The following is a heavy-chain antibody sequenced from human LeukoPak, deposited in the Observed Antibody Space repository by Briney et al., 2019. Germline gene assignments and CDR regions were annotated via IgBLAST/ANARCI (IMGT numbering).Heavy chain of an antibody. J-gene: IGHJ6*04. V-gene: IGHV4-4*07. CDR1: GGSISSYF. Sequence: PSETLSLTCSVSGGSISSYFWSWIRQPAGKGLEWIGYIHVSGSTNYNPSLKSRVTMSGDMSKNQISLKLSSVTAADTAVYYCARDLGSSGYFDVWGKGTTVTVSS. D-gene: IGHD3-22*01. CDR2: IHVSGST. CDR3: ARDLGSSGYFDV.